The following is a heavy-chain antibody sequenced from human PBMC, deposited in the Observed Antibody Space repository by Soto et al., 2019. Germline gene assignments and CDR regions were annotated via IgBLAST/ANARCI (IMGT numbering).Heavy chain of an antibody. CDR2: ISSNGGST. J-gene: IGHJ4*02. CDR1: GFTFSSYA. V-gene: IGHV3-64D*08. Sequence: PGGSLRLSCSASGFTFSSYAMHWVRQAPGKGLEYVSAISSNGGSTYYADSVKGRFTISRDNSKNTLYLQMSSLRAEDTAVYYCVKAPPYYDSWSGYYFLSAYYFDYWGQGTLVTVSS. D-gene: IGHD3-3*01. CDR3: VKAPPYYDSWSGYYFLSAYYFDY.